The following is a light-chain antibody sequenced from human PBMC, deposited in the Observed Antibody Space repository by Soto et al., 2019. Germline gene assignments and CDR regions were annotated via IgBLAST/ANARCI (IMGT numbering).Light chain of an antibody. J-gene: IGKJ5*01. CDR3: QQYDSLPIT. V-gene: IGKV1-13*02. CDR2: AAS. Sequence: AIQLTQSPSSLSASVGDRVTITCRTSQGIRSALGWYQQKPGKVPKLLIYAASTLQSGVPSRFSGSGSGSDFTLTISSLQPEDIATYYCQQYDSLPITFGQGTRLEIK. CDR1: QGIRSA.